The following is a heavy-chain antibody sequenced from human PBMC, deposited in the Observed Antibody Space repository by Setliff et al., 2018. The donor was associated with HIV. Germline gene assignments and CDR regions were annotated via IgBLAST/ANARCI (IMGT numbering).Heavy chain of an antibody. D-gene: IGHD3-10*01. CDR3: ARQGGYNGPLMV. CDR2: IFDSGTT. Sequence: KPSETLSLTCTVSGGSITSYYWNWIRQSPGKGLEWIGYIFDSGTTKYNPSVTSRVTISVDASKNQFFLQLISVTAADTAVYYCARQGGYNGPLMVWGQGKLVTVSS. CDR1: GGSITSYY. V-gene: IGHV4-59*08. J-gene: IGHJ4*02.